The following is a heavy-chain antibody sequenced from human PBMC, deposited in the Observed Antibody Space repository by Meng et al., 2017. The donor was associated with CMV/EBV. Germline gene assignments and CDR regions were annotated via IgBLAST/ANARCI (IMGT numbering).Heavy chain of an antibody. CDR2: ISSSSSYI. CDR1: GFTFSSYS. J-gene: IGHJ4*02. D-gene: IGHD3-3*01. V-gene: IGHV3-21*01. Sequence: GGSLRLSCAASGFTFSSYSMNWVRQAPGKGLGWVSSISSSSSYIYYADSVKGRFTISRDNAKNSLYLQMNSLRAEDTAVYYCAREGYDFWSGVFDYWGQGTLVTVSS. CDR3: AREGYDFWSGVFDY.